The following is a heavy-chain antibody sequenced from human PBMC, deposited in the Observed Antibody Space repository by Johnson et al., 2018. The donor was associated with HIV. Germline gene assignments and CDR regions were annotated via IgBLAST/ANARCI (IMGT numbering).Heavy chain of an antibody. Sequence: VQLVESGGGLVQPGRSLRLSCAASGFTFDDYAMHWVRQAPGKGLEWVSGISWNSGSIGYADSVKGRFTISRDNAKKSLYLQMNSLRAEDTALYYCAKDIPSSRHAFATWGQGTMVTVSS. CDR3: AKDIPSSRHAFAT. J-gene: IGHJ3*02. D-gene: IGHD6-19*01. CDR1: GFTFDDYA. CDR2: ISWNSGSI. V-gene: IGHV3-9*01.